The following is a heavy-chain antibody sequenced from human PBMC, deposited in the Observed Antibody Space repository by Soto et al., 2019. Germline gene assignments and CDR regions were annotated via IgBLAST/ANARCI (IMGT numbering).Heavy chain of an antibody. J-gene: IGHJ5*02. D-gene: IGHD3-3*01. Sequence: ASVKVSCKASGYPFDTYGINWVRQARGQRPEWMGWISAYNGQTDYAQNFQGRVTMATDTSTNTAYMELRNLRSDDTAVYYCARDPNEFWPYYFFERWGPGTLGNGSS. V-gene: IGHV1-18*01. CDR2: ISAYNGQT. CDR3: ARDPNEFWPYYFFER. CDR1: GYPFDTYG.